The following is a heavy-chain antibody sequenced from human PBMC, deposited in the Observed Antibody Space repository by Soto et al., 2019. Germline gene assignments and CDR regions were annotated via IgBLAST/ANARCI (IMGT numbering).Heavy chain of an antibody. CDR3: ARDRGPSSGYYPYWFDP. CDR2: IIAGIGNT. J-gene: IGHJ5*02. D-gene: IGHD3-22*01. V-gene: IGHV1-3*01. CDR1: GYTFTSYA. Sequence: ASVKVSCKASGYTFTSYAMHWVRQAPGQRLEWMGWIIAGIGNTNYSQKFQARVTITRDTSTSTAYMELSSLRSEDTAVYYCARDRGPSSGYYPYWFDPWGQGTLVTVSS.